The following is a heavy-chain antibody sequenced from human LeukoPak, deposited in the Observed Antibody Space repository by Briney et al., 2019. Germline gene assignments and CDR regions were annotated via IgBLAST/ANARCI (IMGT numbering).Heavy chain of an antibody. CDR3: ATTYYYDSSGYYPPGVFDY. Sequence: ASVKVSCKASGYTFTGYYMHWVRQAPGQGLEWMGRINPNSGGTNYAQKFQGRVTMTRDTSISTAYMELSRLRSDDTAVYYCATTYYYDSSGYYPPGVFDYWGQGTLVTVSS. V-gene: IGHV1-2*06. J-gene: IGHJ4*02. CDR1: GYTFTGYY. D-gene: IGHD3-22*01. CDR2: INPNSGGT.